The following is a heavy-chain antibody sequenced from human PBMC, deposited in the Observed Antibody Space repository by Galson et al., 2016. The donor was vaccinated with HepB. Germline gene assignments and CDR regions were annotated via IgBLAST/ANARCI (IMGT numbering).Heavy chain of an antibody. CDR1: GFTFSNAW. D-gene: IGHD2-15*01. CDR2: IKSKTHGGTT. V-gene: IGHV3-15*01. Sequence: SLRLSCAASGFTFSNAWMSWVRQAPGKGLEWVGRIKSKTHGGTTDYAAPVTGRFTISRDDSKNTLYLQMNSLKTEDTAVYYCTTVDPGRYSYYYYYAMDVWGQGSPVTVSS. J-gene: IGHJ6*02. CDR3: TTVDPGRYSYYYYYAMDV.